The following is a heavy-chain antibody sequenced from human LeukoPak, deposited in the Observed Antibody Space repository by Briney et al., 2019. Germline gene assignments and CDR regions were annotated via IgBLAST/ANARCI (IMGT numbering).Heavy chain of an antibody. D-gene: IGHD2-15*01. CDR1: GFIFDDYA. CDR2: INWNSGTI. J-gene: IGHJ4*02. CDR3: ARDRFRYCSGAYCSHFEF. V-gene: IGHV3-9*03. Sequence: GRSLRLSCAASGFIFDDYAMHWARQAPGKGLEWVSGINWNSGTIGYADSVKGRFTISRDSAKNSLYLQMNSLRADDMAFYYCARDRFRYCSGAYCSHFEFWGQGTLVSVSS.